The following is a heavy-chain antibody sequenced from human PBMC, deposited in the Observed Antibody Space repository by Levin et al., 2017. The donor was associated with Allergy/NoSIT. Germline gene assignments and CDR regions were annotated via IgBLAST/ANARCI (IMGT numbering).Heavy chain of an antibody. J-gene: IGHJ6*02. D-gene: IGHD3-22*01. CDR2: ISAGGNYI. Sequence: GGSLRLSCAASGILFSSYDMNWVRQAPGKGLEWVSSISAGGNYIYYADSVKGRFTISRDNAKNSLFLQMNSLRAEHTAVYYCASWAMYHYDRSAFDYFYYAMDGWGQGTTVTVSS. V-gene: IGHV3-21*01. CDR3: ASWAMYHYDRSAFDYFYYAMDG. CDR1: GILFSSYD.